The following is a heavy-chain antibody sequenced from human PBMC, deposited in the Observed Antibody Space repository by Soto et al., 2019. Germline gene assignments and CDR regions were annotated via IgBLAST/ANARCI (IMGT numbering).Heavy chain of an antibody. CDR3: ARDLSSYNWHDEADAFHI. V-gene: IGHV1-69*08. J-gene: IGHJ3*02. CDR2: IIPILGIA. CDR1: GGTFSSYT. D-gene: IGHD1-1*01. Sequence: QVQLVQSGAEVKKPGSSVKVSCKASGGTFSSYTISWVRQAPGQGLEWMGRIIPILGIANYAQKFQGRVRITAEKSTSTAYMELSSLSSEETAVYYCARDLSSYNWHDEADAFHIWGQGTMVTVSS.